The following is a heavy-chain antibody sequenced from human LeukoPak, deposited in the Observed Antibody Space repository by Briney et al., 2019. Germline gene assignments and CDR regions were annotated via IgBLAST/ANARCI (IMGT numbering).Heavy chain of an antibody. J-gene: IGHJ4*02. CDR2: IYYSGST. Sequence: PSETLSLTCTVSGGSISSSSYYWGWIRQPPGKGLEWIGSIYYSGSTYYNPSLKSRVTISVDTSKNQFSLKLSSVTAADTAVYYCARVVAEALTPFDYWGQGTLVTVSS. CDR3: ARVVAEALTPFDY. CDR1: GGSISSSSYY. D-gene: IGHD6-19*01. V-gene: IGHV4-39*07.